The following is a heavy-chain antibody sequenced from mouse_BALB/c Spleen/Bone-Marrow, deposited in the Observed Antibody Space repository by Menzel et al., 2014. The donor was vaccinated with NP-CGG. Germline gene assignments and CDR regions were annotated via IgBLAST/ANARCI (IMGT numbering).Heavy chain of an antibody. CDR3: VREVYDRYVGVFDY. CDR1: GFTFSNYW. CDR2: IRLKSNNYAT. J-gene: IGHJ2*01. V-gene: IGHV6-6*02. D-gene: IGHD2-3*01. Sequence: EVKVEESGGGLVQPGGSMKLSCVASGFTFSNYWMNWVRQSPEKGLEWVAEIRLKSNNYATHYAESVKGRFTISRDDSKSSVYLQMNNLRAEDTGIYYCVREVYDRYVGVFDYWGEGTTPTVSS.